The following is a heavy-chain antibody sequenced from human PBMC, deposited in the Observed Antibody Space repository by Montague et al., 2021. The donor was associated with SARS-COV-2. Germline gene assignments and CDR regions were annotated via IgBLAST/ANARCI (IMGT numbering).Heavy chain of an antibody. CDR1: GDSMSGYY. D-gene: IGHD2-15*01. J-gene: IGHJ5*02. CDR3: AREGGTKSSHWWGAFDP. Sequence: SETLSLTCTVSGDSMSGYYWSWVRQAPGTGLEWIGYIFYSGSTSXNPSLNSRVTISIDTSKKQFSLKLTSVTAADTAVYFCAREGGTKSSHWWGAFDPWGHGTLVTVSS. V-gene: IGHV4-59*01. CDR2: IFYSGST.